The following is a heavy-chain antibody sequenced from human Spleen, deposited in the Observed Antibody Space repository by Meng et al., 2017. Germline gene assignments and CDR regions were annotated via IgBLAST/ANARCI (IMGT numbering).Heavy chain of an antibody. CDR2: IRSSSSHI. J-gene: IGHJ5*02. D-gene: IGHD1-26*01. Sequence: EVQLVESGGGQVKPGGSRRLSCAASGFTFSSYSMNWVRQAPGNGLEWVSSIRSSSSHIYYVDSVKGRFTISRDNAKNSLYLQMNSLRAEDTAVYYCARSDNTRLDPWGQGTLVTVSS. CDR1: GFTFSSYS. CDR3: ARSDNTRLDP. V-gene: IGHV3-21*01.